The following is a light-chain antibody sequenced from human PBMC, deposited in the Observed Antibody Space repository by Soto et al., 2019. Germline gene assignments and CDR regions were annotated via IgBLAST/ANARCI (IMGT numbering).Light chain of an antibody. V-gene: IGLV2-14*01. J-gene: IGLJ3*02. CDR2: EVS. CDR3: SSYSSTNPRWV. CDR1: SSDVGGYHY. Sequence: QSALTQPASVSGSPGQSITISCTGTSSDVGGYHYVSWYQQHPGKAPKLIIYEVSHRPSGVSNRFSGSKSGNTACLTISVLQAEDEADYYCSSYSSTNPRWVFGGGTKLTVL.